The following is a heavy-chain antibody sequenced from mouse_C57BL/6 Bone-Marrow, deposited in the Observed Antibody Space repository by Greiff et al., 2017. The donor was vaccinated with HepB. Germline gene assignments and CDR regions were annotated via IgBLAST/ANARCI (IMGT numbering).Heavy chain of an antibody. D-gene: IGHD2-4*01. Sequence: QVQLQQPGAELVKPGASVKVSCKASGYTFTSYWMHWVKQRPGQVLEWIGRIHPSDSDTNYNQKFKGKATLTVGKSSSTAYMQLSSLTSEDSAVYYCAIYDYDDGYAMDYWGQGTSVTVSS. CDR3: AIYDYDDGYAMDY. J-gene: IGHJ4*01. CDR2: IHPSDSDT. CDR1: GYTFTSYW. V-gene: IGHV1-74*01.